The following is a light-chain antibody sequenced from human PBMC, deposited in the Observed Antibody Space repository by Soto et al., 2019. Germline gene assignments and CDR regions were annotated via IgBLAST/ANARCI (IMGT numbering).Light chain of an antibody. CDR1: TSNIGGNY. Sequence: QSVLTQPPSASGTPGQRVTISCSVSTSNIGGNYVYWYQQLPGTAPKLLIYSNDQRPSGVPDRFSGSKSGTSASLAISGLRSEDEADYYCAAWDDSLSAVFGGGTKLTV. CDR2: SND. V-gene: IGLV1-47*02. J-gene: IGLJ3*02. CDR3: AAWDDSLSAV.